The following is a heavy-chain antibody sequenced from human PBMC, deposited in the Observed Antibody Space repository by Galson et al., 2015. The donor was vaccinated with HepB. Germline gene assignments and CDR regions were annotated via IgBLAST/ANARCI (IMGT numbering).Heavy chain of an antibody. CDR1: GFTVITNY. J-gene: IGHJ4*02. V-gene: IGHV3-53*01. Sequence: SLRLSCAASGFTVITNYMSWVRQAPGKGLEWVSIIYSGGYRSYADSVKGRFTISRDNSKNTVYLQMNSLRAEDTAGVYCAGATSGGYCSRTSCYYFDYWGQGGLVTVPS. CDR2: IYSGGYR. D-gene: IGHD2-2*01. CDR3: AGATSGGYCSRTSCYYFDY.